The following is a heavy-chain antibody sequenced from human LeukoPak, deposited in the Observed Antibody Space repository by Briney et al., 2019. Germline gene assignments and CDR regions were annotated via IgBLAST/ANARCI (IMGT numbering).Heavy chain of an antibody. CDR1: GFIFSNYW. D-gene: IGHD1-26*01. Sequence: GGSLRLSCAASGFIFSNYWMSWVRQAPGKGLEWVANIKQDGSEKYYVDSVKGRFTISRDNAKNSLYLQMNSLRAEDTAVYLCARDQDGSYSSDYWGQGTLVTVSS. CDR2: IKQDGSEK. V-gene: IGHV3-7*01. CDR3: ARDQDGSYSSDY. J-gene: IGHJ4*02.